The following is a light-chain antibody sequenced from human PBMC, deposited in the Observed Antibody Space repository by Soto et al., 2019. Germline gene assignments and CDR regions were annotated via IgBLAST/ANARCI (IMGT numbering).Light chain of an antibody. CDR1: STDVGAYNL. Sequence: QSALTQPASVSGSPGQSISISCTGTSTDVGAYNLVSWYQQHPGKPPKLIIYNVNNRPSGVSFRFSGSKSANTASLTISGLQTEDEADYYCLSHTTRRIYVFGPGTKVTVL. V-gene: IGLV2-14*02. CDR3: LSHTTRRIYV. CDR2: NVN. J-gene: IGLJ1*01.